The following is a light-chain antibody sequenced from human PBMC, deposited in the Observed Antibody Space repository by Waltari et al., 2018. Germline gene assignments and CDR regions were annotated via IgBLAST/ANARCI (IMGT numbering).Light chain of an antibody. CDR3: QSYDNSLRGSVL. CDR1: HSTIASVA. V-gene: IGLV1-40*01. CDR2: ENT. J-gene: IGLJ3*02. Sequence: QSVLTHAPSVSGAPGQRVTISCPVGHSTIASVAVHWYQHLPGRAPKLIIYENTNRPSGVPDRFSGSKSGTSATLAIDGLQPEDEGDYYCQSYDNSLRGSVLFGGGTKVTV.